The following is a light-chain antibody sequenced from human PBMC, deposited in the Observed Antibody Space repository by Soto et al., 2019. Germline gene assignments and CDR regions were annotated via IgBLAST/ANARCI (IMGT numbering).Light chain of an antibody. CDR3: AVWDDSLGGFVA. V-gene: IGLV1-44*01. J-gene: IGLJ2*01. CDR1: ISNIGSNT. Sequence: QSVLTQPPSASGAPGQSVSISCSGSISNIGSNTVNWYQQLPGTAPQLLIYNDDRRPSGVPDRFAGSKSGTSASLAISGLQPEDEADYHCAVWDDSLGGFVAFGGGTKLTVL. CDR2: NDD.